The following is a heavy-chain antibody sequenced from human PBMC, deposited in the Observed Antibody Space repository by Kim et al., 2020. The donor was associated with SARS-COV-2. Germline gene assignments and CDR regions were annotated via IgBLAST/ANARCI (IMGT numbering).Heavy chain of an antibody. Sequence: GGSLRLSCAASGFTFSSYAMSWVRQAPGKGLEWVSAISGSGGSTYYADSVKGRFTISRDNSKNTLYLQMNSLRAEDTAVYYCARRGAGRITMVQGTPPYYFDYWGQGTLVTVSS. CDR3: ARRGAGRITMVQGTPPYYFDY. CDR2: ISGSGGST. V-gene: IGHV3-23*01. D-gene: IGHD3-10*01. J-gene: IGHJ4*02. CDR1: GFTFSSYA.